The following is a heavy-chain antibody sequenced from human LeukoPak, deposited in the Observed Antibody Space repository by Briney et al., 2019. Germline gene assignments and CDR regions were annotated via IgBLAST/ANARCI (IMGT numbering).Heavy chain of an antibody. CDR1: GFAFSSYS. V-gene: IGHV3-21*01. J-gene: IGHJ4*02. CDR2: ISSSSSYI. CDR3: ARHRVGYCSSTSCRSRFDY. D-gene: IGHD2-2*01. Sequence: GGSLRLSCAASGFAFSSYSMNWVRQAPGKGLEWVSSISSSSSYIYYADSVKGRFTISRDNAKNSLYLQMNSLRAEDTAVYYCARHRVGYCSSTSCRSRFDYWGQGTLVTVSS.